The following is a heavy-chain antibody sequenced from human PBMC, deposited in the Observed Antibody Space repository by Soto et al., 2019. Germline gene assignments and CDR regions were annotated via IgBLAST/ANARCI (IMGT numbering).Heavy chain of an antibody. CDR1: GGSISGYY. J-gene: IGHJ3*02. CDR3: ARGRTRMVYADAFDI. V-gene: IGHV4-59*12. Sequence: PSETLSLTCTVSGGSISGYYWSWIRQAPGKGLEWIGYVYYTGSNNNNPSLKSRVTISVDTSKNQFSLKLSSVTAADTAVYYCARGRTRMVYADAFDIWGQGTMVTVSS. CDR2: VYYTGSN. D-gene: IGHD2-8*01.